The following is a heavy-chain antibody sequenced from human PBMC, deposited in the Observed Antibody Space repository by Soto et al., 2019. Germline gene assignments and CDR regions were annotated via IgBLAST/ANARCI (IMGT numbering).Heavy chain of an antibody. J-gene: IGHJ6*02. CDR3: ARGGPYDFWSGFHPYYYYGMDV. CDR1: GYTFTSYG. Sequence: ASVKVSCKASGYTFTSYGISWVRQAPGQGLEWMGWISAYNGNTNYAQKLQGRVTMTTDTSTSTAYKELRSLRSDDTAVYYCARGGPYDFWSGFHPYYYYGMDVWGQGTTVTVSS. D-gene: IGHD3-3*01. CDR2: ISAYNGNT. V-gene: IGHV1-18*01.